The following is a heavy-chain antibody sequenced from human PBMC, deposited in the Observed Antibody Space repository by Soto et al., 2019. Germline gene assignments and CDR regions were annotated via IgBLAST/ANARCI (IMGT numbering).Heavy chain of an antibody. CDR3: AREPYGDSQYFDY. J-gene: IGHJ4*02. CDR2: ISHDGRVT. V-gene: IGHV3-30*04. Sequence: QVQLVESGGGMVQPGTSLRLSCAASGFTFNSLSLHWVRQRPDKGLEWVAVISHDGRVTFYADFVKGRFTVSRDNSKNTIYLQVNSLRAEATAVYYCAREPYGDSQYFDYWGQGTLVTVSS. D-gene: IGHD2-21*02. CDR1: GFTFNSLS.